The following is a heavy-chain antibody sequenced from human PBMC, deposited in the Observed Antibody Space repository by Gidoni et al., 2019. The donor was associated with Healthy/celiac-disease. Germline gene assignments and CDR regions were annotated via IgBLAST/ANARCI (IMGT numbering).Heavy chain of an antibody. V-gene: IGHV3-23*01. CDR3: AKVYYYDSSGYSSLFDY. CDR2: ISGSGGST. J-gene: IGHJ4*02. D-gene: IGHD3-22*01. CDR1: GFTFSRYA. Sequence: EVQLLESGGGLVQPGVSLSLSCAASGFTFSRYAMSWVRQAPGKGMGWVSAISGSGGSTYYADSVKGRFTISRDNSKNTLYLQMNSLRAEDTAVYYCAKVYYYDSSGYSSLFDYWGQGTLVTVSS.